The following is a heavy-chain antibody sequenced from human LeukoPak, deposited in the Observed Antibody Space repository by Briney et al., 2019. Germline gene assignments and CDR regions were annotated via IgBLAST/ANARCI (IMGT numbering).Heavy chain of an antibody. CDR3: AKLARYSYVGVYYFDY. D-gene: IGHD5-18*01. CDR1: GGSFSGYY. V-gene: IGHV4-34*01. CDR2: INHSGST. J-gene: IGHJ4*02. Sequence: PSETLSLTCAVYGGSFSGYYWSWIRQPPGKGLEWIGEINHSGSTNYNPSLKSRVTISVDTSKNQFSLKLSSVTAADTAVYYCAKLARYSYVGVYYFDYWGQGTLVTVSS.